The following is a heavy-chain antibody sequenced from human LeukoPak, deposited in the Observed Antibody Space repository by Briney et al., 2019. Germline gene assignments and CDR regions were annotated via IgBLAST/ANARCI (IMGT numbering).Heavy chain of an antibody. Sequence: KASETLSLTCSVSSCSINSNYYWGWIRQSPGKGLEWIGSIYHTGSTYYNPSLKSRVTISLDASNKQFSLRLSSVTAADTAVYYCARGSHPVTGTLGGYFDPWGQGTLVTVSS. CDR1: SCSINSNYY. CDR2: IYHTGST. V-gene: IGHV4-38-2*02. D-gene: IGHD6-19*01. CDR3: ARGSHPVTGTLGGYFDP. J-gene: IGHJ4*02.